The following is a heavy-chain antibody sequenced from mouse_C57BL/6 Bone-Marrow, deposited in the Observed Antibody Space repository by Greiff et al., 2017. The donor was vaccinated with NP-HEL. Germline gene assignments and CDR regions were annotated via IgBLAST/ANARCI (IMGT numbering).Heavy chain of an antibody. V-gene: IGHV1-59*01. CDR2: IDPSDSYT. CDR1: GYTFTSYW. CDR3: AREGY. Sequence: QVQLQQPGAELVRPGTSVKLSCKASGYTFTSYWMHWVKQRPGQGLEWIGVIDPSDSYTNYNQKFKGKATLTVDTSSSTAYMQLSSLTSEDSAVYYWAREGYWGQGTTLTVSS. J-gene: IGHJ2*01.